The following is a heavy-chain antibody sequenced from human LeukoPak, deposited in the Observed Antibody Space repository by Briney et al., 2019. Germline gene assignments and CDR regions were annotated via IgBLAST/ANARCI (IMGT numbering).Heavy chain of an antibody. D-gene: IGHD6-13*01. Sequence: GGSLRLSCAASGFTFSDYYMSWIRQAPGKGLEWVSYISSSGSTIYYADSAKGRFTISRDNAKNSLYLQMNSLRAEDTAVYYCARDLRQQLAYFDPWGQGTLVTVSS. J-gene: IGHJ5*02. CDR1: GFTFSDYY. V-gene: IGHV3-11*01. CDR2: ISSSGSTI. CDR3: ARDLRQQLAYFDP.